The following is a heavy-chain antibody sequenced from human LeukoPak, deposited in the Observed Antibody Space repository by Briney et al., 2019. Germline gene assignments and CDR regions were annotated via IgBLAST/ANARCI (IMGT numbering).Heavy chain of an antibody. Sequence: GGSLRLSCAASGFTFAAFGMHWVRQAPGKGLEWVAVIWYDGSNKNVADSVKGRFTISRDNSKNTLYLQMHSLRVEDTALYYCARDSGAWFGERGDNWFDPWGQGTLVTVSS. J-gene: IGHJ5*02. V-gene: IGHV3-33*01. D-gene: IGHD3-10*01. CDR1: GFTFAAFG. CDR3: ARDSGAWFGERGDNWFDP. CDR2: IWYDGSNK.